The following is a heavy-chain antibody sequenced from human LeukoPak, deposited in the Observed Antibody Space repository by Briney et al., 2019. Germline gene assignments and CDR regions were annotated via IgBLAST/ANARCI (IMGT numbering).Heavy chain of an antibody. CDR3: ARGGARYSSSWYVVQRPEDDAFDI. Sequence: GGSLRLSCAASGFTFSDYYMSWIRQAPGKGLEWVSYISSSGSTIYYADSVKGRFTISRDNAKNSLYLQMNSLRAEDTAVYYCARGGARYSSSWYVVQRPEDDAFDIWGQGTMVTVSS. V-gene: IGHV3-11*01. J-gene: IGHJ3*02. CDR1: GFTFSDYY. CDR2: ISSSGSTI. D-gene: IGHD6-13*01.